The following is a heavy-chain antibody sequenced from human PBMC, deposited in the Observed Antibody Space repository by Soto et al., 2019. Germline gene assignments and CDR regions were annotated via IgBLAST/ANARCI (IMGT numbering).Heavy chain of an antibody. J-gene: IGHJ4*02. CDR1: GSSFVNYA. CDR3: AKATTNGGWFNPFDS. V-gene: IGHV3-23*01. D-gene: IGHD6-19*01. CDR2: LSGSGTST. Sequence: GGSLRLSCAASGSSFVNYAMNWVRQAPGKGLEWVSGLSGSGTSTYYADSVKGRFTISRDNSRDTLFLQMNSLTADDTAVYYCAKATTNGGWFNPFDSWGQGALVTVSS.